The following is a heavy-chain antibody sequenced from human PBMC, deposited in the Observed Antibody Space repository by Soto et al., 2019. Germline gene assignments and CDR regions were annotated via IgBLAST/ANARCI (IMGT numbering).Heavy chain of an antibody. CDR1: GFDFSGYT. CDR3: ARVDCSTTTCYYYGFDV. Sequence: PGGSLRLSCAASGFDFSGYTIHWVRQAPGKGLEWVAVISYDGSDKYYADSVKGRFTISRDNATKTLYLQMNSLTIEDTAVYYCARVDCSTTTCYYYGFDVWGQGTTVTVSS. D-gene: IGHD2-2*01. J-gene: IGHJ6*02. CDR2: ISYDGSDK. V-gene: IGHV3-30-3*01.